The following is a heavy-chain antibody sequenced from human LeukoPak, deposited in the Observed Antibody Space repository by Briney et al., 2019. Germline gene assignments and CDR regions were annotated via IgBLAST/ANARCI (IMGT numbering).Heavy chain of an antibody. D-gene: IGHD3-22*01. CDR1: GYSFTSYW. V-gene: IGHV5-51*01. J-gene: IGHJ3*02. Sequence: GESLKISCKGSGYSFTSYWIGWVRQMPGEGLEWMGIIYPGDSDTRYSPSFQGQVTISADKSISTAYLQWSSLKASDTAMYYCARPYYYDSSGHPLGAFDIWGQGTMVTVSS. CDR3: ARPYYYDSSGHPLGAFDI. CDR2: IYPGDSDT.